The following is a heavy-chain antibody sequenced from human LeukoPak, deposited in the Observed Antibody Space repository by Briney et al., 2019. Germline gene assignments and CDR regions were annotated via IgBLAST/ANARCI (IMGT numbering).Heavy chain of an antibody. D-gene: IGHD5-18*01. J-gene: IGHJ4*02. CDR1: GFTFSSYE. V-gene: IGHV3-48*03. Sequence: GGSLRLSCAASGFTFSSYEMNWVRQAPGKGLEWVSYIVGSGSTINYADSVKGRFTISRDNAKNSLFLQMNSLRAEDTAIYYCARVGYSYGSSFDYWGQGTLVTVSS. CDR3: ARVGYSYGSSFDY. CDR2: IVGSGSTI.